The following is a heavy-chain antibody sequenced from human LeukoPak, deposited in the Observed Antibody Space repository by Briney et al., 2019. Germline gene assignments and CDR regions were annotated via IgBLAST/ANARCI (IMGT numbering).Heavy chain of an antibody. CDR1: GFIFSDYA. D-gene: IGHD3-10*01. CDR3: TRTYYYDGFDI. CDR2: IRSRANGGTT. V-gene: IGHV3-49*04. Sequence: GGSLRLSCATSGFIFSDYAMNWVRQAPGKGLEWVGFIRSRANGGTTVYAASLRGRFTISRDDSKNIAYLQLTSLKADDTAVYFCTRTYYYDGFDIWGQGTLVTASS. J-gene: IGHJ3*02.